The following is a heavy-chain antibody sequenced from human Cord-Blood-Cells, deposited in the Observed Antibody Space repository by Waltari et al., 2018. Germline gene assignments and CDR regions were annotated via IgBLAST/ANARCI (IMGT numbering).Heavy chain of an antibody. CDR1: GYSISSGYY. V-gene: IGHV4-38-2*01. Sequence: QVQLQESGQGLVKPSETLSLTCAVSGYSISSGYYWGWIRQPPGKGLEWIGSIYHSGSTYYNPSLKSRVTISVDTSKNQFSLKLSSVTAADTAVYYCARDSYYYDSSGLDYWGQGTLVTVSS. D-gene: IGHD3-22*01. CDR2: IYHSGST. J-gene: IGHJ4*02. CDR3: ARDSYYYDSSGLDY.